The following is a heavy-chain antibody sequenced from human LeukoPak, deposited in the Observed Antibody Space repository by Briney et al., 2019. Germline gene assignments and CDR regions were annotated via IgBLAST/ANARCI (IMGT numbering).Heavy chain of an antibody. CDR1: GGSFSGYY. Sequence: SETLSLTCAVYGGSFSGYYWSWIRQPPGKGLEWIGEINHSGSTNYNPSLKSRVTISVDTSKNQFSLKLSSVTAADTAVYYCARGRRGQNDYWGQGTLVTVSS. V-gene: IGHV4-34*01. CDR2: INHSGST. D-gene: IGHD3-10*01. J-gene: IGHJ4*02. CDR3: ARGRRGQNDY.